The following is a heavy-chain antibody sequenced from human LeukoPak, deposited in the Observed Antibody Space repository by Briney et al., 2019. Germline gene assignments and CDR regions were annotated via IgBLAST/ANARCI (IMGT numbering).Heavy chain of an antibody. J-gene: IGHJ4*02. CDR1: GYTFTSYG. CDR2: ISAYNGNT. Sequence: ASVKVSCKASGYTFTSYGISWVRQAPGQGLEWMGWISAYNGNTNCAQKLQGRVTMTTDTSTSTAYMELRSLRSDDTAVYYCARGSRIAVAVTRFDYWGQGTLVTVSS. V-gene: IGHV1-18*01. CDR3: ARGSRIAVAVTRFDY. D-gene: IGHD6-19*01.